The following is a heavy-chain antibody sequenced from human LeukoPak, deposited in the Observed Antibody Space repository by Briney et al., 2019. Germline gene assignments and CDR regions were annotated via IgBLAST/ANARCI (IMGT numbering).Heavy chain of an antibody. V-gene: IGHV3-15*07. J-gene: IGHJ4*02. Sequence: NTGGSLRLSCAASGFTFSSAWMNWVRQAPGKRLEWVGRIKSETDGGTTDYAAPVKGTFTISRDNSKNTLYLQMSSLRAEDTAVYYCVKLSASSSLRYWGQGTLVTVSS. CDR1: GFTFSSAW. D-gene: IGHD6-13*01. CDR3: VKLSASSSLRY. CDR2: IKSETDGGTT.